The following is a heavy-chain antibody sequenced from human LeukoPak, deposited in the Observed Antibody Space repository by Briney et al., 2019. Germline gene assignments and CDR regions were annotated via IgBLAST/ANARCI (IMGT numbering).Heavy chain of an antibody. J-gene: IGHJ4*02. CDR2: FYHGGST. V-gene: IGHV4-38-2*02. CDR1: GYSISTGYY. Sequence: PSETLSLTCTVSGYSISTGYYWDWIRQPPGKGLEWIGTFYHGGSTYYNPSLKSRVTISVDTSKNQFSLNLTSVTAADTAVYYCASRSGGDYWGQGTLVTVSS. D-gene: IGHD3-10*01. CDR3: ASRSGGDY.